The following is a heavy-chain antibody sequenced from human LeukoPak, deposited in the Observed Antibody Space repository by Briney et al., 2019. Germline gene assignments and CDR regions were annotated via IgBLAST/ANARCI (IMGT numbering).Heavy chain of an antibody. CDR3: AKYYYGSGNRSNWFDP. V-gene: IGHV3-7*03. Sequence: PGGSLRLSCAASGFTFSSYWMSWVRQAPGKGLEWVANIKQDGSEKYYVDSVKGRFTISRDNSKNTLYLQMNSLRAEDTAVYYCAKYYYGSGNRSNWFDPWGQGTLVTVSS. CDR2: IKQDGSEK. J-gene: IGHJ5*02. D-gene: IGHD3-10*01. CDR1: GFTFSSYW.